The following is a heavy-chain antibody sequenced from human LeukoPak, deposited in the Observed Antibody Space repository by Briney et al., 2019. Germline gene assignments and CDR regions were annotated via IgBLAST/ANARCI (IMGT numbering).Heavy chain of an antibody. CDR2: IKQDGSHS. CDR1: GFTFSDYW. V-gene: IGHV3-7*01. CDR3: ANLWEMGY. Sequence: GGSLRLSCATSGFTFSDYWMAWVPQAPGKGLEWVANIKQDGSHSYYVDSVRGRFTISRDNAKSSLFLQMNSLRVEDTAVYYCANLWEMGYWGQGTLVTVSS. J-gene: IGHJ4*02. D-gene: IGHD5-24*01.